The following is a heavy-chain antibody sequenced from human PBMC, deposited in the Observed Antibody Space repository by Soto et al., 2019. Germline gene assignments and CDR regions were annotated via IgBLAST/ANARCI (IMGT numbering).Heavy chain of an antibody. Sequence: PSETLSLTCTFSGDSGGFISSSSYHWGWIRQPPGKGLEWIGNIYYSGSTYYNPSLKSRVTISGDTSKNQFSLRLTSVTAADTAVYYCARHPPYGPLDYWGQGILVTVSS. CDR2: IYYSGST. CDR1: GDSGGFISSSSYH. J-gene: IGHJ4*02. CDR3: ARHPPYGPLDY. V-gene: IGHV4-39*01. D-gene: IGHD4-17*01.